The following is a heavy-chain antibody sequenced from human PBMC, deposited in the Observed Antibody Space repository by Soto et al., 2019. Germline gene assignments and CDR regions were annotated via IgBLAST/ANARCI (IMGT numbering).Heavy chain of an antibody. J-gene: IGHJ4*02. V-gene: IGHV4-30-4*01. CDR2: IYSTGKT. Sequence: QVQLQESGPGLVKPSQTLSLTCTVSGGSVSRSDYYWRWIRQPPGKGLEGIGDIYSTGKTYYNPSLRSRLTISLDAPSNQFSLRLTSVTATDTAVYYCASGYYESSDYYVGSPILDSWGQGTLVTVSS. D-gene: IGHD3-22*01. CDR3: ASGYYESSDYYVGSPILDS. CDR1: GGSVSRSDYY.